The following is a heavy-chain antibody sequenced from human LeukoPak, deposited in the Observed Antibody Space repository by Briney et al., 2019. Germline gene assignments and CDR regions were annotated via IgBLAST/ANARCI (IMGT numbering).Heavy chain of an antibody. D-gene: IGHD3-22*01. CDR3: ARHRGYERTGYYFLDAFDF. CDR1: GGSISSYY. CDR2: IYISGST. Sequence: SETLSLTCTVSGGSISSYYWSWIRQPPGKGLEWIGYIYISGSTDYNPSLKSRVTTSLDTSKNLFSLKLSSLTAADTAVYYCARHRGYERTGYYFLDAFDFWGQGTMVTVSS. V-gene: IGHV4-4*09. J-gene: IGHJ3*01.